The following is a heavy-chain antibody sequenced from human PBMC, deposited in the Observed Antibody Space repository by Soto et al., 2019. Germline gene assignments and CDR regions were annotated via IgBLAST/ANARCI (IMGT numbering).Heavy chain of an antibody. D-gene: IGHD4-17*01. CDR2: ISYDGSNK. J-gene: IGHJ6*02. V-gene: IGHV3-30-3*01. CDR3: ARDDYGEMYYYYGMDV. Sequence: ESVGGVVQPGRSLRLSCAASGFTFSSYAMHWVRQAPGKGLEWVAVISYDGSNKYYADSVKGRFTISRDNSKNTLYLQMNSLRAEDTAVYYCARDDYGEMYYYYGMDVWGQGTTVTVSS. CDR1: GFTFSSYA.